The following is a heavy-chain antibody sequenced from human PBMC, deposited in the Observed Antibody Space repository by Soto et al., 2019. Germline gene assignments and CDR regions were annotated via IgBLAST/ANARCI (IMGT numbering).Heavy chain of an antibody. J-gene: IGHJ5*02. CDR1: GFTFSSYA. Sequence: GGSLRLSCAASGFTFSSYAMHWVRQAPGKGLEWVAVISYDGSNKYYADSVKGRFTISRDNSKNTLYLQMNSLRAEDTAVYYCARDNEYYGSGSYANWFDPWGQGTLVTVSS. V-gene: IGHV3-30-3*01. D-gene: IGHD3-10*01. CDR3: ARDNEYYGSGSYANWFDP. CDR2: ISYDGSNK.